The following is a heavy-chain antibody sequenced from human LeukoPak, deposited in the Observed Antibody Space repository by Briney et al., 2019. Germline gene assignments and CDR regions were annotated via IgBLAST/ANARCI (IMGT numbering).Heavy chain of an antibody. CDR2: MNPNSGNT. V-gene: IGHV1-8*02. CDR1: GYTFTSYD. Sequence: ASVKVSCKASGYTFTSYDINWGRQATGQELEWMGWMNPNSGNTGYAQKFQGRVTMTRNTSISTAYMELSSLRSEDTAVYYCARGRGIVATMLGYWGQGTLVTVSS. J-gene: IGHJ4*02. CDR3: ARGRGIVATMLGY. D-gene: IGHD5-12*01.